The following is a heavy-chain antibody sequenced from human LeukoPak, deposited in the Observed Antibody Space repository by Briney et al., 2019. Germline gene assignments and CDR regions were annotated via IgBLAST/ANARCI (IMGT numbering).Heavy chain of an antibody. CDR3: AKDNGSGWYGGGFDP. J-gene: IGHJ5*02. D-gene: IGHD6-19*01. Sequence: GGSLRLSCAASGFTFSSYAMSWVRQAPGKGLEWVSANSGSGGSTYYADSVKGRFTISRDNSKNTLYLQMNSLRAEDTAVYYCAKDNGSGWYGGGFDPWGQGTLVTVSS. CDR2: NSGSGGST. CDR1: GFTFSSYA. V-gene: IGHV3-23*01.